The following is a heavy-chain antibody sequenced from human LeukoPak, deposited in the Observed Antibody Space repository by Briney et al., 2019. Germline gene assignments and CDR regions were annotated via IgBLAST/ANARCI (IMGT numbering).Heavy chain of an antibody. V-gene: IGHV1-69*13. J-gene: IGHJ4*02. Sequence: SVKVSCKASGGTFSSYAISWVRQAPGQGLEWMGGIIPIFGTANYAQKFQGRVTITADESTSTAYMELSSLRSEDTAVYYCASTGRSSGWYDLGYFDYWGQGTLVTVSS. CDR3: ASTGRSSGWYDLGYFDY. CDR1: GGTFSSYA. D-gene: IGHD6-19*01. CDR2: IIPIFGTA.